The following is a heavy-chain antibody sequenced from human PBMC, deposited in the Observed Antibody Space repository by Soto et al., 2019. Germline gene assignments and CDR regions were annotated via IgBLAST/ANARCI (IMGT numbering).Heavy chain of an antibody. CDR1: GFTFSNAS. D-gene: IGHD3-16*02. V-gene: IGHV3-15*07. J-gene: IGHJ6*02. CDR3: TTEVGDYVWGSYRYAPRDYYYYGMDV. Sequence: GGSLRLSCAASGFTFSNASMNWVRQAPGKGLEWVGRIKSKTDGGTTDYAAPVKGRFTISRDDSKNTLYLQMNSLKTEDTAVYYCTTEVGDYVWGSYRYAPRDYYYYGMDVWGQGTSVTGFS. CDR2: IKSKTDGGTT.